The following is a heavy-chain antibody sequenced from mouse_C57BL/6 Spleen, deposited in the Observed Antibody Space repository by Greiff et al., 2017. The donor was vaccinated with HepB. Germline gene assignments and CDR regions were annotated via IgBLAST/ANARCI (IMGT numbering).Heavy chain of an antibody. CDR3: ARSSLYYGSSYGWFAY. CDR1: GYAFSSYW. V-gene: IGHV1-80*01. J-gene: IGHJ3*01. Sequence: VQLVESGAELVKPGASVKISCKASGYAFSSYWMNWVKQRPGKGLEWIGQIYPGDGDTNYNGKFKGKATLTADKSSSTAYMQLSSLTSEDSAVYFCARSSLYYGSSYGWFAYWGQGTLVTVSA. D-gene: IGHD1-1*01. CDR2: IYPGDGDT.